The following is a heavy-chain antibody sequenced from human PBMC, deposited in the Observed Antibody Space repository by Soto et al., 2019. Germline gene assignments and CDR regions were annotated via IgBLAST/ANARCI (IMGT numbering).Heavy chain of an antibody. J-gene: IGHJ6*02. CDR1: GGSISSSNW. V-gene: IGHV4-4*02. D-gene: IGHD2-2*01. CDR3: ARTLGYCSSTSCSEQSYGMDV. CDR2: IYHSGST. Sequence: SETLSLTCAVSGGSISSSNWWSWVRQPPGKGLEWIGAIYHSGSTNYNPSLKSRVTISVDRSKNQFSLKLSSVTAADTAVYYCARTLGYCSSTSCSEQSYGMDVWGQGTTVTV.